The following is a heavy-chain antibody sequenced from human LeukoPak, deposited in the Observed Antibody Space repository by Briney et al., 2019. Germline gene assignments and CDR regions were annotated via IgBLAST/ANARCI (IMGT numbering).Heavy chain of an antibody. Sequence: GGSLRLSCAASGFTFGSHSMNWVRQAPGKGLEWLSYISGSGGAIYYADSVKGRFIISRDNAKNSLYLQMNSLRDEDTAVYYCARVLGGGWWFDPWGQGSLVTVSS. D-gene: IGHD3-16*01. CDR2: ISGSGGAI. CDR3: ARVLGGGWWFDP. CDR1: GFTFGSHS. V-gene: IGHV3-48*02. J-gene: IGHJ5*02.